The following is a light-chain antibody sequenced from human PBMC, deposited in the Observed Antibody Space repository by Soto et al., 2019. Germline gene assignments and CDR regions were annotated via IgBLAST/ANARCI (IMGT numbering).Light chain of an antibody. Sequence: QSVLTHPPSASGSPGQSVTISCTGTSSDVGLYDYVSWYQQHPGKVPKLLIYEVTQRPSGVPDRFSGSKSGNTASLTVSGLQAEDEADYYCSSYGGNSNYVFGTGTKVTVL. CDR1: SSDVGLYDY. V-gene: IGLV2-8*01. J-gene: IGLJ1*01. CDR2: EVT. CDR3: SSYGGNSNYV.